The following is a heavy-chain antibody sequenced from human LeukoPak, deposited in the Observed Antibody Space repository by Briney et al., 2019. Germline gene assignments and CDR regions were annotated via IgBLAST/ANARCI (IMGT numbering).Heavy chain of an antibody. D-gene: IGHD4-17*01. V-gene: IGHV3-9*01. CDR2: TSWNSGSI. J-gene: IGHJ2*01. CDR3: VKDSTDLYFDL. CDR1: GFTFDDYA. Sequence: PGRSLRLSCAASGFTFDDYAMHWVRQAPGKGLEWVSGTSWNSGSIGYADSVKGRFTISRDNAKNSLYLQMISLRAEDTAFYYCVKDSTDLYFDLWGRGTLVTVSS.